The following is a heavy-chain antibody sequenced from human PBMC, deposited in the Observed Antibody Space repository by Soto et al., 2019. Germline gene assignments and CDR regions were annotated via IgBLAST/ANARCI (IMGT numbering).Heavy chain of an antibody. CDR3: SGPEFDY. CDR2: IKSENNGGTT. V-gene: IGHV3-15*07. Sequence: EVQLVESGGGLVKPGGSLTLSCAASGFSFNYAWMNWVRQSPGKGLEWVGRIKSENNGGTTDYAAPVKGRFTISRDDSEGTVYLQMNSLKAEDAAVYYCSGPEFDYCGQGTLVTVSS. CDR1: GFSFNYAW. J-gene: IGHJ4*02. D-gene: IGHD3-10*01.